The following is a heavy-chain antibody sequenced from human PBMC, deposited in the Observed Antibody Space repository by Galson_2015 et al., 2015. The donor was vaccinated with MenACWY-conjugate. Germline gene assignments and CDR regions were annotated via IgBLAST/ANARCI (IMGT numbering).Heavy chain of an antibody. J-gene: IGHJ2*01. CDR3: AHLFYYDSSGYYRYFDL. CDR1: GFSLSTRGVG. D-gene: IGHD3-22*01. CDR2: IHWDDDK. Sequence: PALVKPTQTLTLPCTFSGFSLSTRGVGVAWIRQPPGKALEWLALIHWDDDKRYSPSLKSRLTITKGTSKNQVVLTMANMDPVDTATYYCAHLFYYDSSGYYRYFDLWGRGTLVTVSS. V-gene: IGHV2-5*02.